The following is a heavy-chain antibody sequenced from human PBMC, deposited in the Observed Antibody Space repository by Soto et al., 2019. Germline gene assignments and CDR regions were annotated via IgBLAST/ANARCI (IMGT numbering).Heavy chain of an antibody. D-gene: IGHD3-22*01. Sequence: GGSLRLSCAASGFTFSNYEMNWVRQAPGKGLEWVSYIGDTVSNIKYADSVKGRFTISRDNARNSLYLQMNNLRAEDTAIYHCAREAEWQLLGGAFDIWGQGTMVTVSS. CDR1: GFTFSNYE. J-gene: IGHJ3*02. V-gene: IGHV3-48*03. CDR2: IGDTVSNI. CDR3: AREAEWQLLGGAFDI.